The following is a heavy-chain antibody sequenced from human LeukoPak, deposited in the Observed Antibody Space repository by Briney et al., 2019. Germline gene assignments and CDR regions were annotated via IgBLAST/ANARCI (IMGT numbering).Heavy chain of an antibody. Sequence: SEPLSLTCTVSGGAISTNGYYWGWTRQPPGMGLEWVGSIYHFGSTYYNASLKSRVTMSVDTSKNQFSLRLISVTAADTAVYYCAGLLADKRGFGYWGQGTLVSVSS. CDR3: AGLLADKRGFGY. CDR1: GGAISTNGYY. D-gene: IGHD2/OR15-2a*01. CDR2: IYHFGST. J-gene: IGHJ4*02. V-gene: IGHV4-39*01.